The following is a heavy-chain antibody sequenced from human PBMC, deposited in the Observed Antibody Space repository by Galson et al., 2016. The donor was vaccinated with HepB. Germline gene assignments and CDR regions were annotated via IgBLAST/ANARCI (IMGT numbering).Heavy chain of an antibody. V-gene: IGHV1-18*01. D-gene: IGHD3-16*02. CDR2: ISGYSGNT. J-gene: IGHJ6*02. CDR1: GYTFSNYG. Sequence: KASGYTFSNYGITWVRQAPGQGPEWMGWISGYSGNTKYAQKFQARVTMTTNTSTTTAYMELRSLRSDDTAVYYCTRVPNYDYVWVSYRYGYYHGMDVWGQGTTVTVSS. CDR3: TRVPNYDYVWVSYRYGYYHGMDV.